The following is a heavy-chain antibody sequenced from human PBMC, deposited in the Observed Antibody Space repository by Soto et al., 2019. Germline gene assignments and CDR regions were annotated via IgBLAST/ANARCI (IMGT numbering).Heavy chain of an antibody. D-gene: IGHD6-13*01. V-gene: IGHV6-1*01. Sequence: SQTLSLTSAISGDSFSSNSAAWNWIRQSPSRGLEWLGRTYYRSKWYNDYAVSVKSRITINPDTSKNQFSLQLNSVTPEDTAVYYCAREIAAAPTGYYYIDVWGKGTLVTVSS. J-gene: IGHJ6*03. CDR3: AREIAAAPTGYYYIDV. CDR1: GDSFSSNSAA. CDR2: TYYRSKWYN.